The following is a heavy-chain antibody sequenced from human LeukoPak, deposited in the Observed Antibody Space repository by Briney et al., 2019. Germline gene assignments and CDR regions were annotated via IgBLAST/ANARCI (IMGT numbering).Heavy chain of an antibody. Sequence: GGSLRLSCAASGFTFSSYEMNWVRQAPGKGLEWVSYISSSGSTIYYADSVKGRFTISRNNTKNSLYQQMNSLRAEDTAVYYCTRDQVAAAGTGYYYYYGMDVWGKGTTVTVSS. CDR1: GFTFSSYE. V-gene: IGHV3-48*03. D-gene: IGHD6-13*01. J-gene: IGHJ6*04. CDR2: ISSSGSTI. CDR3: TRDQVAAAGTGYYYYYGMDV.